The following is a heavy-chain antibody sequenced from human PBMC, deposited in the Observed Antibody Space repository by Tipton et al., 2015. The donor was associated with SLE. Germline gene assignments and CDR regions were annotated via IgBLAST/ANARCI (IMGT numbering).Heavy chain of an antibody. CDR1: GGSISRYF. CDR2: LYYSGST. CDR3: ARHLGVIVAFEV. D-gene: IGHD3-10*01. V-gene: IGHV4-59*01. Sequence: TLSLTCTVSGGSISRYFWSWIRQSPGKGLEWVGYLYYSGSTAYNPSLKSRATISEDTSKNQFSLRLSSVTAADTAVYYCARHLGVIVAFEVWGQGTVLIVSS. J-gene: IGHJ3*01.